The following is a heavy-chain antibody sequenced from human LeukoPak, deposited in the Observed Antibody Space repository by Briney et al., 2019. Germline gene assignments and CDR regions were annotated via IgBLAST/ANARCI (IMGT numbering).Heavy chain of an antibody. CDR2: ISGSGGST. J-gene: IGHJ4*02. D-gene: IGHD2-2*01. CDR1: GFTFSSCA. Sequence: GGSLRLSCAASGFTFSSCAMSWVRQAPGKGLEWVSAISGSGGSTYYADSVKGRFTISRDDSQNTLYLQMNSLSAEDTAVYYCAKVETSGGANCYALDYWGQGTLVTVSS. CDR3: AKVETSGGANCYALDY. V-gene: IGHV3-23*01.